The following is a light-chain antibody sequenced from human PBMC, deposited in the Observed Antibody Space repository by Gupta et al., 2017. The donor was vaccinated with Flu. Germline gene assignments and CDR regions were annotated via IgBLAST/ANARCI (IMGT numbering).Light chain of an antibody. Sequence: SSELTQAPAVSVALGQTVRITSQGDSLRSYYASWYQQKPGQAPVLVIYGKNNRPSGIPDRFSGSSSGNTASLTITGAQAEDEADYYCNSRDSSGNHLYVFGTGTKVTVL. CDR1: SLRSYY. CDR3: NSRDSSGNHLYV. V-gene: IGLV3-19*01. CDR2: GKN. J-gene: IGLJ1*01.